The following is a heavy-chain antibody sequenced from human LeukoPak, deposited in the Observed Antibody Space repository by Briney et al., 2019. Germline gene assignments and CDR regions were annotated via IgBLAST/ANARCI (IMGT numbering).Heavy chain of an antibody. Sequence: GGSLRLSCAASGFTFSSYWMSWVRQAPGKGLEWVANIKQDGSEKYYVDSVKGRFTISRDNAKNSLYLQMNSLRAEDTAVYYCARVRSSSWFGGGYFDYWGQGTLVTVSS. CDR3: ARVRSSSWFGGGYFDY. V-gene: IGHV3-7*01. CDR2: IKQDGSEK. CDR1: GFTFSSYW. D-gene: IGHD6-13*01. J-gene: IGHJ4*02.